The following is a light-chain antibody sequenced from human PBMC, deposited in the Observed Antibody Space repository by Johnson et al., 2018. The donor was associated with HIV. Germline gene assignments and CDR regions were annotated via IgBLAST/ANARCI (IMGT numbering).Light chain of an antibody. CDR1: SSDMGNYA. CDR2: ENN. J-gene: IGLJ1*01. CDR3: GTWDSSLSAGYV. V-gene: IGLV1-51*02. Sequence: QSVLTQPPSVSAAPGQKVTISCSGSSSDMGNYAVSWYQQLPGTAPKLLIYENNKRPSGIPDRFSGSKSGTSATLGITGLQTGDEADYYCGTWDSSLSAGYVFGTGTKVTVL.